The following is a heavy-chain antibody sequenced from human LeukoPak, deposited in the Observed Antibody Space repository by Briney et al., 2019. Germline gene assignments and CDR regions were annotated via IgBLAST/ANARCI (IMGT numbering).Heavy chain of an antibody. D-gene: IGHD6-6*01. CDR2: IYISGST. V-gene: IGHV4-4*07. CDR3: ARDGAARPGFDY. CDR1: GVSISTGH. J-gene: IGHJ4*02. Sequence: SETLSLTCTVSGVSISTGHWNWIRQPAGKGLEWIGRIYISGSTNYNPSLKSRVTVSVDTSKNLFSLNLRSVTAADTAVYYCARDGAARPGFDYWGQGTLVTVSS.